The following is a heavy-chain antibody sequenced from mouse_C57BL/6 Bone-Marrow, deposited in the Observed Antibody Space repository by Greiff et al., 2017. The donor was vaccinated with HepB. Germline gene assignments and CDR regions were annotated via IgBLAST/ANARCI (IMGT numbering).Heavy chain of an antibody. CDR1: GYTFTSYW. V-gene: IGHV1-69*01. CDR3: ARSGPFAD. J-gene: IGHJ3*01. CDR2: IDPSDSYT. Sequence: QVQLQQPGAELVMPGASVKLSCKASGYTFTSYWMHWVKQRPGQGLEWIGEIDPSDSYTNYTQKFKGKSTLTVDKSSSTAYMQLSSLTSEDSAVYYCARSGPFADWGQGTRVTGSA.